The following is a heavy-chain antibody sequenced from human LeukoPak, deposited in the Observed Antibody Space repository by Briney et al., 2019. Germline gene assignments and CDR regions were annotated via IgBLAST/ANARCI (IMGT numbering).Heavy chain of an antibody. V-gene: IGHV4-34*01. CDR1: GGSIGSYH. Sequence: SETLSLTCSVSGGSIGSYHWSWIRQPPGKGLEWIGEINHSGSTNYNPSLKSRVTISVDTSKNQFSLKLSSVTAADTAVYYCARGRGYSSSLHFDYWGQGTLVTVSS. CDR2: INHSGST. J-gene: IGHJ4*02. CDR3: ARGRGYSSSLHFDY. D-gene: IGHD6-6*01.